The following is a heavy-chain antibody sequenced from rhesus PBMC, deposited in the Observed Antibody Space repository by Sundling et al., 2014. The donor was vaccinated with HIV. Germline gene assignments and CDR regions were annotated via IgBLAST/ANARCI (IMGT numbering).Heavy chain of an antibody. CDR1: GASISSNW. Sequence: QVQLQESGPGLVKPSETLSLTCSVSGASISSNWWSWMRQSPGKGLDWIGEIDGGIGRTNYNPSLKSRVTISKDTSTNQFSLKLSSVTAADTAMYFCARKRLTFWSFIDYWGQGVLVTVSS. D-gene: IGHD2-15*01. J-gene: IGHJ4*01. CDR3: ARKRLTFWSFIDY. V-gene: IGHV4-80*01. CDR2: IDGGIGRT.